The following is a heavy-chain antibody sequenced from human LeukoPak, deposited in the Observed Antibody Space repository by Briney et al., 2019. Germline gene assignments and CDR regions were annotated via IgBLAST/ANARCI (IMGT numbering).Heavy chain of an antibody. CDR1: GFIFSSHT. Sequence: PGGSLRISCAGSGFIFSSHTMNWVRQAPGKGLQWVSAISGSGGSAYYADSVKGRFTISRDNSKDTLYLQMNSLRAEDTAVYYCARDSGGGGDDYWGQGTLVTVSS. J-gene: IGHJ4*02. CDR2: ISGSGGSA. D-gene: IGHD2-21*02. CDR3: ARDSGGGGDDY. V-gene: IGHV3-23*01.